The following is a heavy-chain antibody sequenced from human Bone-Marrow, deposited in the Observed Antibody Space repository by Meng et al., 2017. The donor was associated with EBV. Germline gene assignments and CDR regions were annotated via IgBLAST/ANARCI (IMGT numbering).Heavy chain of an antibody. CDR1: GFSRNTGGAA. D-gene: IGHD1-1*01. Sequence: QIPLKGSGPTLVRPPQTLTLTCTFSGFSRNTGGAAVSWVRQPPGKALEWLAIVYWDDDKRYSPSLKNRLSITKDTSKNQVVLTMTNMDPVDTGTYYCAHRKNNWEIIEIDYWGQGILVTVSS. V-gene: IGHV2-5*02. CDR3: AHRKNNWEIIEIDY. J-gene: IGHJ4*02. CDR2: VYWDDDK.